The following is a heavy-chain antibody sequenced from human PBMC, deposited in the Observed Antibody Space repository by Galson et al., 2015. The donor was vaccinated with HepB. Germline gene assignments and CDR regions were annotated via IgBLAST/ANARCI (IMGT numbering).Heavy chain of an antibody. Sequence: SLRLSCAASGFTFSTYDLHWVRQVTGKGLEWVSAISTDGDPFYADSVRGRFTISRENAKNSWYLQMNSLRVKDTAVYYCAGVRLVDRAFDIWGQGTMVTVSS. V-gene: IGHV3-13*05. D-gene: IGHD3-10*01. J-gene: IGHJ3*02. CDR3: AGVRLVDRAFDI. CDR2: ISTDGDP. CDR1: GFTFSTYD.